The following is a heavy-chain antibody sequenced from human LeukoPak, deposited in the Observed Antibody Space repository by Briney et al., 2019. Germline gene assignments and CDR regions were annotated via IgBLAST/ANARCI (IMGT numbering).Heavy chain of an antibody. CDR3: ARADCSSISCLNAFDI. J-gene: IGHJ3*02. CDR1: GYTFTGYY. D-gene: IGHD2-2*01. V-gene: IGHV1-2*06. CDR2: INPNSGGT. Sequence: GASVKVSCKASGYTFTGYYMHWMRQAPGQGLEWMGRINPNSGGTNSAQKFQVRVTMTRDTSNSTAYMELSRLRSDDTAVYYCARADCSSISCLNAFDIWGQGTMVTVSS.